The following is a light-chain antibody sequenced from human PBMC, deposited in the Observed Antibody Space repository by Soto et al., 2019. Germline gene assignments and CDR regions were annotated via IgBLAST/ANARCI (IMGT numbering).Light chain of an antibody. CDR2: DVN. CDR3: SSYTSSSTLV. V-gene: IGLV2-14*03. CDR1: SSDVGGYNY. Sequence: QSVLTQPASVSGSPGQSITISCTGTSSDVGGYNYVSWYRQHPGKAPKLMIYDVNNRPSGVSNRFSGSKSGNTASLTISGLQTEDEADYYCSSYTSSSTLVFGGGTKVTVL. J-gene: IGLJ2*01.